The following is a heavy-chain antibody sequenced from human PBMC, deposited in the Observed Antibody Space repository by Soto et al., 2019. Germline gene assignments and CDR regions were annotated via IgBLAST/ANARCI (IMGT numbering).Heavy chain of an antibody. CDR1: GGSISRYY. Sequence: QVQLQESGPGLVKPSETLSLTCTVSGGSISRYYWSWIRQPPGKGLEWIGYINDGGSTNYNPSLTSRVTLSVDTSQNRFSLKLSSVTAADTAVYYCARGGERSWIQLWSWGQGTLVTVSS. CDR2: INDGGST. V-gene: IGHV4-59*08. J-gene: IGHJ5*02. D-gene: IGHD5-18*01. CDR3: ARGGERSWIQLWS.